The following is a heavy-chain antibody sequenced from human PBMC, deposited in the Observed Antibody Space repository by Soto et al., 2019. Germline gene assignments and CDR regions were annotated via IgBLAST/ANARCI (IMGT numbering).Heavy chain of an antibody. CDR1: GVTFTNFA. J-gene: IGHJ6*02. CDR2: ISGTGDNT. Sequence: GSLRLSCAASGVTFTNFAMSWVRQAPGKGLEWVSAISGTGDNTYYTGSVKGRFTGTRDNSKNTLYLQMNSLRAEDTAVYYCAKRSLAGTYYLGTMDVWGQGTTVTVSS. V-gene: IGHV3-23*01. CDR3: AKRSLAGTYYLGTMDV. D-gene: IGHD3-10*01.